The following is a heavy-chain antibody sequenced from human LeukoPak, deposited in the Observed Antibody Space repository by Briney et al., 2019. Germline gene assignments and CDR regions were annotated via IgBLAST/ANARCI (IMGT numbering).Heavy chain of an antibody. J-gene: IGHJ4*02. D-gene: IGHD1-14*01. Sequence: AGSLRLSCAASGFTVITNDMTWVRQAPGKGLEWVSVLYSDGNTKYADSVHGRFTISRDNSKNTLYLEMNSLSPDDTAVYYCARGVEPLAANTLAYWGQGTLVT. CDR2: LYSDGNT. V-gene: IGHV3-53*01. CDR1: GFTVITND. CDR3: ARGVEPLAANTLAY.